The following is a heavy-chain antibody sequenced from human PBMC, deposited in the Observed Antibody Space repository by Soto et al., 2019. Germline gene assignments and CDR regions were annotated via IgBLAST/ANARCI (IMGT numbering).Heavy chain of an antibody. CDR2: ISSRGTP. CDR3: ARVSAPGTRWFDP. D-gene: IGHD6-13*01. J-gene: IGHJ5*02. CDR1: GGSFSSGAYY. V-gene: IGHV4-31*01. Sequence: QVQLQESGPGLVKPSQNLSLTCTVSGGSFSSGAYYWSWVRRHPGMGLEWIGYISSRGTPYSNPSVKILLTIAVDASKTQFSLRLRSVTAADPAVCYCARVSAPGTRWFDPWGQGTLVTVSS.